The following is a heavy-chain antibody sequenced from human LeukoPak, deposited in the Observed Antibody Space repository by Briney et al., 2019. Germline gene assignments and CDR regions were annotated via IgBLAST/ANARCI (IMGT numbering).Heavy chain of an antibody. CDR1: GFTFSSYA. CDR3: AKDSMVRGVIIPI. CDR2: ISGSAVDT. J-gene: IGHJ4*02. D-gene: IGHD3-10*01. V-gene: IGHV3-23*01. Sequence: GGSLRLSCAASGFTFSSYAMSWVRQAPGKGLEWFSAISGSAVDTWYADSVKGRFTISRDNSKDTLYLQMNSLRAEDTAVYYCAKDSMVRGVIIPIWGQGTLVTVSS.